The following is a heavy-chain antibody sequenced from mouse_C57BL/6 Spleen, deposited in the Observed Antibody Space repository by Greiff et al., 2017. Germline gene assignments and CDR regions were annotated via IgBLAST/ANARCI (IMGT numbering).Heavy chain of an antibody. CDR1: GFTFTGYW. J-gene: IGHJ3*01. Sequence: VLLLQSGAELMKPGASVKLSCTATGFTFTGYWIAWVKQRPGHGLEWIGEITPGGGSTNYNEKFKGKATFTADTSSNTAYMQLSSLTTEDTAIYYGARRGIYDGYYAWFAYWGQGTLVTVSA. CDR2: ITPGGGST. CDR3: ARRGIYDGYYAWFAY. D-gene: IGHD2-3*01. V-gene: IGHV1-9*01.